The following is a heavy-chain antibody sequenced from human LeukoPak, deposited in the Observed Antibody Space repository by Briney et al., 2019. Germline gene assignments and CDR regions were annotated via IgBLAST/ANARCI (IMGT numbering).Heavy chain of an antibody. J-gene: IGHJ6*02. CDR2: INEDGSEK. CDR1: GFTFSGFW. V-gene: IGHV3-7*01. CDR3: ARGRGIGA. Sequence: PGGSLRLSCAASGFTFSGFWMTWVRQAPGKGLEWVANINEDGSEKYYVDSVKGRCTISGDNAKKSLSLQMNSLRAEDMGVYYCARGRGIGAWGQGTTVTVSS.